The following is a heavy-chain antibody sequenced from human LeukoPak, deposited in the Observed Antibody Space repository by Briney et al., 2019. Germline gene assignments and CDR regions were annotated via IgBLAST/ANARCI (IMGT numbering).Heavy chain of an antibody. CDR3: GRFGYEAAVDL. J-gene: IGHJ4*02. V-gene: IGHV3-7*01. Sequence: PGGSLRLSCAASRFTFSNYWMTWVRQAPGQGPEFLANIKPTGSETYYVDPVKGRFTISRDNANNLLFLQMNSLRGEDTALYYCGRFGYEAAVDLWGRGTLVTVSS. D-gene: IGHD6-13*01. CDR2: IKPTGSET. CDR1: RFTFSNYW.